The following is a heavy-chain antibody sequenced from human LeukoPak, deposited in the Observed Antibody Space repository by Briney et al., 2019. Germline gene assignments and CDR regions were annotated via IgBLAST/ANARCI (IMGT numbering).Heavy chain of an antibody. CDR2: IGGSGGST. CDR1: GFSFNSYA. Sequence: TGGSLRLSCAASGFSFNSYAMSWVRQAPGKRLDWVSAIGGSGGSTYYADSVKGRFTISRDNSKNTLYLQMNSLRAEDTAVYYCARPRLTINYYFDYWGQGTLVTVSS. D-gene: IGHD5-12*01. CDR3: ARPRLTINYYFDY. V-gene: IGHV3-23*01. J-gene: IGHJ4*02.